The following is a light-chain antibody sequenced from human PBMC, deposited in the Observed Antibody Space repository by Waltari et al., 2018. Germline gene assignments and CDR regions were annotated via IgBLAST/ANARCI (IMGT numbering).Light chain of an antibody. V-gene: IGLV3-19*01. CDR1: RLRSYY. CDR2: DNN. Sequence: TQDPAVSVALGPPVRITCQGDRLRSYYASWYQQRPGQAPILFLYDNNNRPSGVPDRFSGSNSDNTASLTITGAQAEDEGHYYCHSRDASGVGGTFGGGTELTVL. J-gene: IGLJ2*01. CDR3: HSRDASGVGGT.